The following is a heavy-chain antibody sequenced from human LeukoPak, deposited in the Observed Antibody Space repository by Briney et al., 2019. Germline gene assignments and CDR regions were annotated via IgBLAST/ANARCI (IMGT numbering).Heavy chain of an antibody. Sequence: ASVTVSCKASGYTFTSYGISWVRQAPGQGLEWMGWISAYNGNTNYAQKLQGRVTMTTDTSTSTAYMELRSLRSDDTAVYYCARVHGAAGTSLFDPWGQGTLVTVSS. CDR1: GYTFTSYG. CDR3: ARVHGAAGTSLFDP. J-gene: IGHJ5*02. D-gene: IGHD6-13*01. V-gene: IGHV1-18*01. CDR2: ISAYNGNT.